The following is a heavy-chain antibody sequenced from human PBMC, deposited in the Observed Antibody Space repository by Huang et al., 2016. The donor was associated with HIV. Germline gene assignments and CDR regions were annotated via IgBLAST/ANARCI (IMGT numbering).Heavy chain of an antibody. V-gene: IGHV3-30*18. D-gene: IGHD6-13*01. CDR2: ISYAAKTK. CDR1: GFTFSSYG. CDR3: AKGGSAAAVLDF. Sequence: QVQLVESGGGVVQPGRSLRISCAASGFTFSSYGMHWVRQAAGKGLEGVAVISYAAKTKYYADSVKGRFSISRDNSKTTVYLQLNSLRLEDTAVYYCAKGGSAAAVLDFWGQGTLVTVSS. J-gene: IGHJ4*02.